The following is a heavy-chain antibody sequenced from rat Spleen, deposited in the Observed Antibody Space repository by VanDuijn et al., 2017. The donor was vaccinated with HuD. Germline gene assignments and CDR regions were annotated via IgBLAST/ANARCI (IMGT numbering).Heavy chain of an antibody. D-gene: IGHD1-12*02. CDR2: INYDGSNT. J-gene: IGHJ4*01. CDR1: GFTFSDYY. Sequence: EVQLVESDGGLVQPGRSLKLSCAASGFTFSDYYMAWVRQAPAKGLEWVASINYDGSNTYYRDSVKGRFTISRDNAKSTLYLQMDSLRSEDTATYYCARHRLYYYDGTYYYSRVMDAWGQGASVTVSS. V-gene: IGHV5-29*01. CDR3: ARHRLYYYDGTYYYSRVMDA.